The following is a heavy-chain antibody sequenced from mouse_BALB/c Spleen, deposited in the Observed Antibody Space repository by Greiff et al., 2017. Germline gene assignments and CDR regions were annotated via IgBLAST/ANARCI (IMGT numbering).Heavy chain of an antibody. CDR1: GYTFTSYV. CDR2: INPYNDGT. D-gene: IGHD2-4*01. CDR3: ARTYDYDRWAY. V-gene: IGHV1-14*01. J-gene: IGHJ3*01. Sequence: VQLKESGPELVKPGASVKMSCKASGYTFTSYVMHWVKQKPGQGLEWIGYINPYNDGTKYNEKFKGKATLTSDKSSSTAYMELSSLTSEDSAVYYCARTYDYDRWAYWGQGTLVTVSA.